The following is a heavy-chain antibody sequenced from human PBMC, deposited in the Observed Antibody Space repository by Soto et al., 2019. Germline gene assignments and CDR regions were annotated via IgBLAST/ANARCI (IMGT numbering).Heavy chain of an antibody. D-gene: IGHD6-6*01. J-gene: IGHJ4*02. CDR3: AREGYTSSSIHSFLDS. CDR1: GGTFSSYG. V-gene: IGHV1-69*06. Sequence: QVQLAQSGAEVKKPGSSVKVSCKASGGTFSSYGISWVRQAPGQGLEWMGRIIPFLGTTNYAQNFQDRLTVTADTSTNTAFMELSSLRSDDTAVYYCAREGYTSSSIHSFLDSWGQGTLVTVSS. CDR2: IIPFLGTT.